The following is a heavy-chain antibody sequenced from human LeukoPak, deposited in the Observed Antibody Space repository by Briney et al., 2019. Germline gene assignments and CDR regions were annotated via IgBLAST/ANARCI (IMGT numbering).Heavy chain of an antibody. CDR2: MSGDGSSP. D-gene: IGHD5-12*01. J-gene: IGHJ4*02. Sequence: QPGGSLRLSCAASGFTFEDYAMHWVRQPPGKGLEWVWLMSGDGSSPYYADSVKGRLTFSRDNSKNSLYLQMNSLRTEDTALYYCAKDIGAYAFDYWGQGTLVTVSS. CDR1: GFTFEDYA. CDR3: AKDIGAYAFDY. V-gene: IGHV3-43*02.